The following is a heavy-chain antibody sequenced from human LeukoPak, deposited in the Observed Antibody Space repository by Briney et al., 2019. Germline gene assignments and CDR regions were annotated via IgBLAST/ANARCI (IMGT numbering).Heavy chain of an antibody. J-gene: IGHJ4*02. Sequence: ASVKVSCKASGYTFTGYYIHWVRQAPGQGLEWMGWINSNSGGTYYAQKFQGRVTVARDTSIGTAFLELNRLRSEDTAVYYCARGGDVHSATVRFQYWGQGSLVSVSS. D-gene: IGHD7-27*01. CDR1: GYTFTGYY. CDR2: INSNSGGT. V-gene: IGHV1-2*02. CDR3: ARGGDVHSATVRFQY.